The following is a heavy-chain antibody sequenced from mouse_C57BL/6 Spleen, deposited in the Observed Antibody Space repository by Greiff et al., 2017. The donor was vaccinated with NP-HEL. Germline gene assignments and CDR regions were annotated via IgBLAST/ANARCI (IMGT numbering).Heavy chain of an antibody. CDR1: GFTFSDYG. V-gene: IGHV5-17*01. Sequence: EVMLVESGGGLVKPGGSLKLSCAASGFTFSDYGMHWVRQAPEKGLEWVAYISSGSSTIYYADTVKGRFTISRDKAKNTLFLQMTSLRSEDTAMYYCARGPVREAPLAWFAYWGQGTLVTVSA. J-gene: IGHJ3*01. CDR3: ARGPVREAPLAWFAY. D-gene: IGHD2-14*01. CDR2: ISSGSSTI.